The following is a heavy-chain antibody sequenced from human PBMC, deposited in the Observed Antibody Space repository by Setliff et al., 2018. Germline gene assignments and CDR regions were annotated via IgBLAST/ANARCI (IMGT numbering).Heavy chain of an antibody. CDR3: ARTCSGSGCYAGPES. CDR2: IWDDGGNK. CDR1: GFTFSTYR. V-gene: IGHV3-33*08. Sequence: PGGSLRLSCAASGFTFSTYRMHWVRQAPGKGLEWVAVIWDDGGNKYHADSVKGRFTISRDNSKNTLYLQVNSLRPEDTAVYYCARTCSGSGCYAGPESWGQGTPVTSPQ. J-gene: IGHJ5*02. D-gene: IGHD2-15*01.